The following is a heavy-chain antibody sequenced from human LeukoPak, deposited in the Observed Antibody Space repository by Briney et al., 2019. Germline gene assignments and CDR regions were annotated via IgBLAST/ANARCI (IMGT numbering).Heavy chain of an antibody. CDR2: INHSGST. Sequence: SETLSLTCAVYGGSFSGYYWSWIRQPPGKGLEWIGEINHSGSTNYNPSLKSRVTISVDTSKNQFSLKLTSVTAADTAVYYCARGGVVVAATPGWFDTWGQGTLVTVSS. CDR3: ARGGVVVAATPGWFDT. D-gene: IGHD2-15*01. CDR1: GGSFSGYY. V-gene: IGHV4-34*01. J-gene: IGHJ5*02.